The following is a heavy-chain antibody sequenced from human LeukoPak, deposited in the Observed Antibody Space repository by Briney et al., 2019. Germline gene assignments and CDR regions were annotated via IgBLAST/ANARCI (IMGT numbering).Heavy chain of an antibody. CDR1: GYTLTSCG. V-gene: IGHV1-18*04. J-gene: IGHJ4*02. D-gene: IGHD4-17*01. CDR3: ARVEYGDYEMIEY. CDR2: IRAYNGNT. Sequence: ASVKVSCKSSGYTLTSCGISWVRQAPGQGLEWMGWIRAYNGNTNYAQKLQGRVTMTTDTSTSKAYIDLRRLLSDDTAVYYCARVEYGDYEMIEYGGEGTLVTVSS.